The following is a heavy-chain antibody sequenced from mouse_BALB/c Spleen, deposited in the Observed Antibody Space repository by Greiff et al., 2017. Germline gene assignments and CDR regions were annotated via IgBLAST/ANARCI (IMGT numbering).Heavy chain of an antibody. D-gene: IGHD2-14*01. CDR1: GFSLTGYG. Sequence: VKLLESGPGLVAPSQSLSITCTVSGFSLTGYGVNWVRQPPGKGLEWLGMIWGDGSTDYNSALKSRLSISKDNSKSQVFLKMNSLQTDDTARYYCARGSYYRYDAWFAYWGQGTLVTVSA. CDR3: ARGSYYRYDAWFAY. CDR2: IWGDGST. J-gene: IGHJ3*01. V-gene: IGHV2-6-7*01.